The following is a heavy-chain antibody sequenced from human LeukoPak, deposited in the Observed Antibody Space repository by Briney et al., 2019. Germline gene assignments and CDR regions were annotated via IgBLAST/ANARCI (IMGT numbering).Heavy chain of an antibody. CDR2: IGTAGDT. CDR3: ARRGDLRAGWFAL. V-gene: IGHV3-13*01. J-gene: IGHJ2*01. CDR1: GFTFSSYD. D-gene: IGHD4-17*01. Sequence: GGSLRLSCAASGFTFSSYDMHWVRQPTGKGLEWVSGIGTAGDTYYLGSVKGRFTVSRENAKNSLYLQMNSLRAGDTAVYYCARRGDLRAGWFALWGRGNLVSVSP.